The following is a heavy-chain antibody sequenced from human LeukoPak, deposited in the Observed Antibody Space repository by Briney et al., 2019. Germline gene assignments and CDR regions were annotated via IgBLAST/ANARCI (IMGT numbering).Heavy chain of an antibody. D-gene: IGHD3-10*01. V-gene: IGHV4-39*01. Sequence: TSETLSLTCTVSGGSISSSSYYWGWIRQPPGKGLEWIGSIYYSGSTYYNPSLKSRVTISVDTSKNQFSLKLSSVTAADTAVYYCALIVGLSMVYWGQGTLVTVSS. CDR3: ALIVGLSMVY. CDR2: IYYSGST. J-gene: IGHJ4*02. CDR1: GGSISSSSYY.